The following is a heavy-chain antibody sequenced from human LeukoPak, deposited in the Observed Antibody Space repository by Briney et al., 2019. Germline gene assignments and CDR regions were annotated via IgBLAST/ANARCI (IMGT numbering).Heavy chain of an antibody. Sequence: ASVKVSCKASGYTLTSYGISWVRQAPGQGLEWMGWISAYNGNTNYAQELQGRVTMTTDTSTSTAYMELRSLRSDDTAVYYCARDRDMITFGGVIADYWGQGTLVTVSS. V-gene: IGHV1-18*04. D-gene: IGHD3-16*02. CDR2: ISAYNGNT. J-gene: IGHJ4*02. CDR3: ARDRDMITFGGVIADY. CDR1: GYTLTSYG.